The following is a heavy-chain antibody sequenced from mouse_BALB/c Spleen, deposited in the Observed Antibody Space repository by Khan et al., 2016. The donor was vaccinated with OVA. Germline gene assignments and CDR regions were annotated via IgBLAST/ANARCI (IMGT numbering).Heavy chain of an antibody. CDR2: IYPGSDTT. D-gene: IGHD2-2*01. J-gene: IGHJ3*01. Sequence: QVQLQQSGAELARPGASVNLSCKATGYTFTDFYINWVQQRTGQGLEWIGEIYPGSDTTTYNEKFKGTATLTADTSSSTAFLQLSSLTAEDSAVYFCARSGLGSFAYWGQGTLVTVSA. CDR3: ARSGLGSFAY. V-gene: IGHV1-77*01. CDR1: GYTFTDFY.